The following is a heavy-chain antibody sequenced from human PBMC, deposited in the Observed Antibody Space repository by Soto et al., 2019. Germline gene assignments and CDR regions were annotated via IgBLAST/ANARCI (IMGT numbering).Heavy chain of an antibody. Sequence: WSWIRQHPGKGLEWIGYIYYSGSTYYNPSLKSRVTISVDTSKNQFSLKLSSVTAADTAVYYCARDRSYYYGSGSYSNGMDVWGQGTTVTVSS. V-gene: IGHV4-31*02. D-gene: IGHD3-10*01. CDR3: ARDRSYYYGSGSYSNGMDV. CDR2: IYYSGST. J-gene: IGHJ6*02.